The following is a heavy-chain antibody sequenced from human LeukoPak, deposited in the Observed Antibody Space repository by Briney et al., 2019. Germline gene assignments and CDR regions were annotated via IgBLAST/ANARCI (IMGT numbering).Heavy chain of an antibody. Sequence: WETLSLTCTVSGGSISNYYWSWIRQPPGKGLEWIGYIYYSGSANYNPSLKSRVTISADTSKNQFSLKLSSVTAADTAVYYCARRRGYDSSGYYYNWGQGTLVTVSS. V-gene: IGHV4-59*01. D-gene: IGHD3-22*01. CDR2: IYYSGSA. J-gene: IGHJ4*02. CDR3: ARRRGYDSSGYYYN. CDR1: GGSISNYY.